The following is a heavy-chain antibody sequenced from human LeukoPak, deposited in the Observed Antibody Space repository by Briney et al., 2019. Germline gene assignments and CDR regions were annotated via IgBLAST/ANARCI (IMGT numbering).Heavy chain of an antibody. CDR2: INPNSAGT. CDR3: ARDSRRFSNDLDY. V-gene: IGHV1-2*02. J-gene: IGHJ4*02. CDR1: GYTFTGYY. Sequence: GASVKVSCKASGYTFTGYYMHWVRQAPGLGLEWMGWINPNSAGTNYAQKFQGRVTMTRDTSISTAYMELSRLRSDDTAVYYCARDSRRFSNDLDYWGQGTLVTVSS. D-gene: IGHD1-1*01.